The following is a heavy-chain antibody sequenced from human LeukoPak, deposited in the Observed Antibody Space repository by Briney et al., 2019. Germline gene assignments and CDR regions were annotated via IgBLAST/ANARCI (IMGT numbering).Heavy chain of an antibody. J-gene: IGHJ3*02. CDR3: ARGSSSSDAFDI. CDR1: GYTFTSYD. Sequence: ASVNVSCKASGYTFTSYDINWVRQATGQGLEWMGWMNPNSGNTGYAQKFQGRVTITRNTSISTAYMELSSLRSEDTAVYYCARGSSSSDAFDIWGQGTMVTVSS. V-gene: IGHV1-8*03. D-gene: IGHD6-6*01. CDR2: MNPNSGNT.